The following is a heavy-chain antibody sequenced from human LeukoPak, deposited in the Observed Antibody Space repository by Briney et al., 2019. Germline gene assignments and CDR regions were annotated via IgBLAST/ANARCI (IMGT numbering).Heavy chain of an antibody. V-gene: IGHV4-34*01. CDR2: INHSGST. CDR3: ARSRGAKVYDY. D-gene: IGHD1-26*01. Sequence: SETLSLTCAVYGGSFSGYYWSWIRNPQGKGREWIGEINHSGSTNYNPSLKSRVTISVDTSKNQFSLKLSSVTAADTAVYYCARSRGAKVYDYWGQGTLVTVSS. J-gene: IGHJ4*02. CDR1: GGSFSGYY.